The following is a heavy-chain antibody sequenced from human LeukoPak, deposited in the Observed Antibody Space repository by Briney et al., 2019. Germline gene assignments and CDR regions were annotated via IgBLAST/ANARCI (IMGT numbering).Heavy chain of an antibody. CDR2: INHSGST. V-gene: IGHV4-34*01. CDR1: GGSFSGYY. D-gene: IGHD3-9*01. Sequence: SETLSLTCAVYGGSFSGYYWSWIRQPPGKGLEWIGEINHSGSTNYNPSLKSRVTISVDTSKNQFSLKLSSVTAADTAVYYCATEGRYYDILTGYYRRDKYWSWGQGTLVTVSS. J-gene: IGHJ5*02. CDR3: ATEGRYYDILTGYYRRDKYWS.